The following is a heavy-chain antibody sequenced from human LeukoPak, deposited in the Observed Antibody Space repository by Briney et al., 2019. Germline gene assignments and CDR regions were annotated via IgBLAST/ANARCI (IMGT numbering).Heavy chain of an antibody. CDR1: GFTFSSYW. D-gene: IGHD2-15*01. CDR2: IKYDGSEK. V-gene: IGHV3-7*01. CDR3: AMGDEQLDSGYFDY. Sequence: GGSLRLSCAASGFTFSSYWMSWVRQAPGKGLVWVAHIKYDGSEKYYVDSVKGRFTISRDNSKNTLYLQMNSLRAEGTAVYYSAMGDEQLDSGYFDYWGQGTLVTVSS. J-gene: IGHJ4*02.